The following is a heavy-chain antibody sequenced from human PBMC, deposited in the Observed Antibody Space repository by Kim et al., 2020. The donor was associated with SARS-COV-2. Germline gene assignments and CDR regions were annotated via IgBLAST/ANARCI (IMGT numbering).Heavy chain of an antibody. CDR2: IRSDGGDT. J-gene: IGHJ3*01. CDR3: ARAATGIGDAFDV. D-gene: IGHD6-13*01. Sequence: GGSLRLSCAGSGFTFSIYWMPWVRQPPGKGLMWVSRIRSDGGDTNYADSVKGRFTISRDNAKNTLYLQMNSLRAEDTAVYYCARAATGIGDAFDVWGEGT. CDR1: GFTFSIYW. V-gene: IGHV3-74*01.